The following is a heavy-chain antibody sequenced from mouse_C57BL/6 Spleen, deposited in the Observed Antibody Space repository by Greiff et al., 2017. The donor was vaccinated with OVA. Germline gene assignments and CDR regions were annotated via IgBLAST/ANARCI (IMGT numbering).Heavy chain of an antibody. CDR2: ISSGSSTI. D-gene: IGHD2-4*01. V-gene: IGHV5-17*01. CDR1: GFTFSDYG. Sequence: EVNVVESGGGLVKPGGSLKLSCAASGFTFSDYGMHWVRQAPEKGLEWVAYISSGSSTIYYADTVKGRFTISRDNAKNTLFLQMTSLRSEDTAMYYCASPIYYDYDGIFAYWGQGTLVTVSA. J-gene: IGHJ3*01. CDR3: ASPIYYDYDGIFAY.